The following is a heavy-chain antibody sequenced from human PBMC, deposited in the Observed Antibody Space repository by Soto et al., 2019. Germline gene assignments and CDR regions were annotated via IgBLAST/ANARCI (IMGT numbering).Heavy chain of an antibody. CDR3: AKDRVQSLRAGYGMDV. CDR1: GFTFSSYA. D-gene: IGHD4-17*01. J-gene: IGHJ6*02. V-gene: IGHV3-23*01. CDR2: ISGSGGST. Sequence: GGSLRLSCAASGFTFSSYAMSWVRQAPGKGLEWVSAISGSGGSTYYADSVKGRFTISRDNSKDTLYLQMNSLRAEDTAVYYCAKDRVQSLRAGYGMDVWGQGTTVTVSS.